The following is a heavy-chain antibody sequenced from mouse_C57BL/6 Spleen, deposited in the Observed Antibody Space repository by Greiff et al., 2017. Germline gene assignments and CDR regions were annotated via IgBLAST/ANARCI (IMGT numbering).Heavy chain of an antibody. J-gene: IGHJ4*01. CDR2: IDPANGNT. CDR1: GFNIKNTY. Sequence: VQLQQSVAELVRPGASVTLSCTASGFNIKNTYMHWVKQRPEQGLEWIGRIDPANGNTKYAPKFQGKATITADTSSNTAYLQLSSLTSEDTAIYYCARGAYYEYYDYAMDYWGQGTSVTVSS. CDR3: ARGAYYEYYDYAMDY. D-gene: IGHD2-4*01. V-gene: IGHV14-3*01.